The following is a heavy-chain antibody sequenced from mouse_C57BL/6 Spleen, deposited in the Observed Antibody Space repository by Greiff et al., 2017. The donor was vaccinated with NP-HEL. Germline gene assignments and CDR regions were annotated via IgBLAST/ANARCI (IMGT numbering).Heavy chain of an antibody. CDR2: IDPTDSYT. CDR1: GYTFTSYW. V-gene: IGHV1-50*01. CDR3: ARSRDDYDCDLEV. J-gene: IGHJ1*03. D-gene: IGHD2-4*01. Sequence: QVQLQQSGAELVKPGASVKLSCKASGYTFTSYWMQWVKQRPGQGLEWIGEIDPTDSYTNYNQKFKGKATLTVDTSSSTAYMQLSSLTSEDSAVYYCARSRDDYDCDLEVWGKGTTVTVSS.